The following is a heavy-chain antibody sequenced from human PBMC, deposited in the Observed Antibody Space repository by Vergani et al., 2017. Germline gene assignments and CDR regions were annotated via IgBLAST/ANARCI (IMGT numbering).Heavy chain of an antibody. CDR1: GGSFSGYY. D-gene: IGHD1-7*01. Sequence: QVQLQQWGAGLLKPSETLSLTCAVHGGSFSGYYWSWIRQPPGKGLEWIGEINHSGSTNYNPSLKSRVTISVDTSKNQFSLKLSSVTAADTAVYYCARGANFRNYESYYYYYYGMDVWGQGTTVTVSS. CDR2: INHSGST. J-gene: IGHJ6*02. V-gene: IGHV4-34*01. CDR3: ARGANFRNYESYYYYYYGMDV.